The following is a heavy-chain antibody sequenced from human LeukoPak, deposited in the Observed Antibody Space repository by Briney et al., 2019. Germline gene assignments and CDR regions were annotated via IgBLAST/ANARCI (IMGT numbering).Heavy chain of an antibody. CDR2: IYNSGNN. J-gene: IGHJ4*02. Sequence: SETLSLTCAVYGGSFSGYYWSWIRQPPGKGLEWVGYIYNSGNNHYNSSLKSRVTISIDTSKNQFSLKLASVTAADTAVYYCATRGYWGQGTLVAVSS. D-gene: IGHD3-10*01. CDR3: ATRGY. CDR1: GGSFSGYY. V-gene: IGHV4-59*08.